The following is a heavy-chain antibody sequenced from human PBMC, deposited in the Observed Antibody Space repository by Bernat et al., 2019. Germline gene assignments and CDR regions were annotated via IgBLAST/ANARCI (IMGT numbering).Heavy chain of an antibody. CDR1: GFTFSSYA. Sequence: QVQLVESGGGVVQPGRSLRLSCAASGFTFSSYAMHWVRQAPGKGLEWVAVISYDGSNKYYAGSVKGRFTISRDNPKNTLYLQMNSLRSEDTAVYYCARVSGYYGSGSYTYYYYGMDVWGQGTTVTVSS. V-gene: IGHV3-30-3*01. CDR2: ISYDGSNK. D-gene: IGHD3-10*01. CDR3: ARVSGYYGSGSYTYYYYGMDV. J-gene: IGHJ6*02.